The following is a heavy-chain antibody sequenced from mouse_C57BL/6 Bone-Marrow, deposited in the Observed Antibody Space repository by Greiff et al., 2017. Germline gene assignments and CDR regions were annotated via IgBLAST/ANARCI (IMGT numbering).Heavy chain of an antibody. Sequence: EVQLQQSGAELVRPGASVKLSCTASGFNIKDDYMHWVKQRPEQGLEWIGWIDPENGDTEYASKFQGKATITADTSSNTAYLQLSSLTSEDTAVYYCTLIWLRRLYYYAMDYWGQGTSVTVSS. V-gene: IGHV14-4*01. D-gene: IGHD2-2*01. CDR1: GFNIKDDY. CDR3: TLIWLRRLYYYAMDY. CDR2: IDPENGDT. J-gene: IGHJ4*01.